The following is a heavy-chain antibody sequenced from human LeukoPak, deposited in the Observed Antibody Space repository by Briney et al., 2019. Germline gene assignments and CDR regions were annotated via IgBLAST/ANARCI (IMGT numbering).Heavy chain of an antibody. CDR3: ARGVTTGVDAFDI. D-gene: IGHD4-17*01. CDR2: IYSGGST. J-gene: IGHJ3*02. Sequence: PGGSLRLSCAASGFTVSSNYMSWVRQAPGKGLEWVSVIYSGGSTYYADSVKGRFTISRDNSKNTLYLQMNSLRAEDTAVYYCARGVTTGVDAFDIWGQGTMVTVSS. CDR1: GFTVSSNY. V-gene: IGHV3-53*01.